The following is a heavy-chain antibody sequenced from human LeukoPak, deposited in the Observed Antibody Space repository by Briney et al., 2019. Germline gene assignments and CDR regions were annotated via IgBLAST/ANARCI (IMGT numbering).Heavy chain of an antibody. J-gene: IGHJ4*02. CDR1: GFTFSYHW. D-gene: IGHD3-3*01. CDR2: IKNDGAVK. Sequence: GGSLTLSCAASGFTFSYHWMTWVRQAPGKGLEWVANIKNDGAVKNYVDSVKGRFTISRDNAKNSLYLQMNSLRAEDTAVYYCARSGHYDFWSGYSLHYFDYWGQGTLVTVSS. CDR3: ARSGHYDFWSGYSLHYFDY. V-gene: IGHV3-7*01.